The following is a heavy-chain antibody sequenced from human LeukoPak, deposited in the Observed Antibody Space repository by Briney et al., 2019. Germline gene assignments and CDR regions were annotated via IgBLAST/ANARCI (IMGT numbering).Heavy chain of an antibody. CDR3: ARRRRDGYNYN. V-gene: IGHV4-31*03. J-gene: IGHJ4*02. D-gene: IGHD5-24*01. Sequence: SETLFLTCTVSGGSISSGGYYWSWIRQHPGKGLEWIGYIYYSGSTYYNPSLKSRVTISVDTSKNQFSLKLSSVTAADTAVYYCARRRRDGYNYNWGQGTLVIVSS. CDR1: GGSISSGGYY. CDR2: IYYSGST.